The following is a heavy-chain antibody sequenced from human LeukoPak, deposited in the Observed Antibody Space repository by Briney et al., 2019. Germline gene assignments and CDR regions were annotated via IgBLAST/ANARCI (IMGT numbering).Heavy chain of an antibody. V-gene: IGHV4-4*07. J-gene: IGHJ6*03. D-gene: IGHD1-26*01. CDR3: ARGSGSYHPLYYYYYMDV. CDR1: GGSFSSYY. Sequence: SETLSLTCTVSGGSFSSYYWSWIRQPAGKGLEWIGRIYTSGSTNYNPSLKSRVTISVDTSRNQFSLKLSSVTAADTAVYYCARGSGSYHPLYYYYYMDVWGKGTTVTVSS. CDR2: IYTSGST.